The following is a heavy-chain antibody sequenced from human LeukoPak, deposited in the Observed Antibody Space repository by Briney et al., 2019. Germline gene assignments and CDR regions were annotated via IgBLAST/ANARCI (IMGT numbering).Heavy chain of an antibody. Sequence: PGGSLRLSCAASGFTFSSYSMNWVRQAPGKGLEGVSSISSSSSYIYYADSVKGRFTISRDNAKTSLYLQMNSLRAEDTAVYYCARDSYGDCVDYWGQGTLVTVSS. D-gene: IGHD4-17*01. CDR3: ARDSYGDCVDY. J-gene: IGHJ4*02. CDR1: GFTFSSYS. V-gene: IGHV3-21*01. CDR2: ISSSSSYI.